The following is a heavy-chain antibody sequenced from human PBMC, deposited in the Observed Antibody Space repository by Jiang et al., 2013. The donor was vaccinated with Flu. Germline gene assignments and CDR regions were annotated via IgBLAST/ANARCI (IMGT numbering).Heavy chain of an antibody. D-gene: IGHD3-10*01. CDR3: AREDGGNFDY. J-gene: IGHJ4*02. CDR2: IYYSGST. V-gene: IGHV4-59*01. Sequence: GSGLVKPSETLSLTCTVSGGSISSYYWSWIRQPPGKGLEWIGYIYYSGSTNYNPSLKSRVTISVDTSKNQFSLKLSSVTAADTAVYYCAREDGGNFDYWGQGTLVTVSS. CDR1: GGSISSYY.